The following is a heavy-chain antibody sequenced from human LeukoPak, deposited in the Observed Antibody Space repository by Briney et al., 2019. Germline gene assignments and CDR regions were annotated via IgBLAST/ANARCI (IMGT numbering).Heavy chain of an antibody. CDR1: GGTFSSYA. V-gene: IGHV1-69*10. J-gene: IGHJ4*02. CDR2: IIPSLDVA. CDR3: ARDHCSPGTCLGGH. Sequence: SVKVSCKASGGTFSSYAISWVRQAPGQGLEWMGGIIPSLDVANYAHKFQGRVTLSVDRDTATTYMEVTSLRSEDTAIYYCARDHCSPGTCLGGHWGQGTLVTVSS. D-gene: IGHD2-15*01.